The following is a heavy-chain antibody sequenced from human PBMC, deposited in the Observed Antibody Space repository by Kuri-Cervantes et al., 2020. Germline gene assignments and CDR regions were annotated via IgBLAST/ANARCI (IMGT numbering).Heavy chain of an antibody. D-gene: IGHD1-26*01. CDR2: IKQDGSEK. CDR3: ARDLGEWELRNNWFDP. J-gene: IGHJ5*02. CDR1: GFTFSSYW. V-gene: IGHV3-7*01. Sequence: GGSLRLSCAASGFTFSSYWMSWVRQAPGKGLEWVANIKQDGSEKYYVDSVKGRFTISRDNAKNSLYPQMNSLRAEDTAVYYCARDLGEWELRNNWFDPWGQGTLVTVSS.